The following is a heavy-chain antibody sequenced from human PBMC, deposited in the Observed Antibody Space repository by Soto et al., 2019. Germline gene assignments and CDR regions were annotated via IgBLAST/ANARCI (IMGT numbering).Heavy chain of an antibody. CDR1: EFTFSNYA. Sequence: PGGSLTLSCVCSEFTFSNYAMNWVGQAPGKGLDWVSYSSYTGSTIYYADSVRGRFTISRDNSKNSLYPQMNSLRAEDTAVYYCARGLRNYYDRSGLHYWGQGTLVTVS. V-gene: IGHV3-48*03. J-gene: IGHJ4*02. CDR3: ARGLRNYYDRSGLHY. D-gene: IGHD3-22*01. CDR2: SSYTGSTI.